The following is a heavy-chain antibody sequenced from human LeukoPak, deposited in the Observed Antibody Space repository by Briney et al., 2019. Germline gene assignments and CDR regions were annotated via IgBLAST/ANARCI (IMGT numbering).Heavy chain of an antibody. Sequence: GGSLRLSCAASGFTFSSYAMSWVRQAPGKGLEWVSAISGSGGSTYYADSVKGRFTISTDNSKNTLYLQMNSLRAEDTAVYYCAKSGGINWHHFDYWGQGTLVTVSS. D-gene: IGHD1-1*01. J-gene: IGHJ4*02. V-gene: IGHV3-23*01. CDR2: ISGSGGST. CDR3: AKSGGINWHHFDY. CDR1: GFTFSSYA.